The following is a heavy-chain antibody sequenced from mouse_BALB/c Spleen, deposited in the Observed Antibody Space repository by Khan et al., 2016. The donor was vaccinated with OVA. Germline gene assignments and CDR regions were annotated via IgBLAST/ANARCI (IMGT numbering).Heavy chain of an antibody. D-gene: IGHD1-1*01. J-gene: IGHJ2*01. CDR3: ARGNYYGYYFDY. V-gene: IGHV3-2*02. CDR2: ISYSGVT. CDR1: GYSITSCYA. Sequence: LQESGSGLVKPSQSLSLTCTVTGYSITSCYAWNWIRQFPGNKLEWMGYISYSGVTSYTPSLKSRISITRDTSKNQFFLQLNSVTTEDTATYYCARGNYYGYYFDYWGQGTTLTVSS.